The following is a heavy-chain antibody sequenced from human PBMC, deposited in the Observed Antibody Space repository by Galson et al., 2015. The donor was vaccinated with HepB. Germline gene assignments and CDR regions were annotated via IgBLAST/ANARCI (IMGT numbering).Heavy chain of an antibody. CDR2: ISGSGHRT. J-gene: IGHJ4*02. V-gene: IGHV3-23*01. Sequence: SLRLSCAASGFTFTNYAMGWVRQAPGKGLEWVSAISGSGHRTDYADSVRGRFTISRDNSKTTLYLEMNSLRAEYTAVFYCAGYYDRSGYYGRFDYWGQGTLVTVSS. CDR1: GFTFTNYA. D-gene: IGHD3-22*01. CDR3: AGYYDRSGYYGRFDY.